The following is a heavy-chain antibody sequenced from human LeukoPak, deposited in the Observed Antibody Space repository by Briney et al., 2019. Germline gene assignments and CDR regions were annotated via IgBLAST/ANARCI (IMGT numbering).Heavy chain of an antibody. D-gene: IGHD2-15*01. V-gene: IGHV4-59*01. CDR1: GDSISTYY. CDR2: IYYTGGT. J-gene: IGHJ4*02. CDR3: ARGSWGMKFDY. Sequence: PSETLSLTCIVSGDSISTYYWNWIRQPPGKGLEWIGYIYYTGGTNYNPSLKSRVTISVDTSKNQFSLKLSSVTAADTAVYYCARGSWGMKFDYWGQGTLVTVSS.